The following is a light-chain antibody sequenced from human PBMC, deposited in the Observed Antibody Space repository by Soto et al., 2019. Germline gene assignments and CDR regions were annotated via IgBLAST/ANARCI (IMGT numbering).Light chain of an antibody. V-gene: IGLV2-8*01. CDR2: EVS. J-gene: IGLJ1*01. Sequence: QSVLTQPPSPSGPPVQPVTISCLGTGRNVGGYNYVSWYQQHPGKAPKLMIYEVSERPSGVPDRFSGSKSSNTASLTVSGLQAEDEADYYCSSYAGSNNFVFGTGTKVTVL. CDR3: SSYAGSNNFV. CDR1: GRNVGGYNY.